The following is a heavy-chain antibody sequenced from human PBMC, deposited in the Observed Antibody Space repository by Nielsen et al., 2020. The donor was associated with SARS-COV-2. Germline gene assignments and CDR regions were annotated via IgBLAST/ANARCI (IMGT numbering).Heavy chain of an antibody. CDR2: MNWNGGST. Sequence: GGSLRLSCAASGFAFEDYDMAWVRQVPGKGLEWVSSMNWNGGSTHYGDSLKGRFSISRDNAKSSLYLQMDNLSAEDTALYHCARLIVPGDPGRFDPWGQGTQVTVSS. CDR1: GFAFEDYD. CDR3: ARLIVPGDPGRFDP. D-gene: IGHD2/OR15-2a*01. J-gene: IGHJ5*02. V-gene: IGHV3-20*01.